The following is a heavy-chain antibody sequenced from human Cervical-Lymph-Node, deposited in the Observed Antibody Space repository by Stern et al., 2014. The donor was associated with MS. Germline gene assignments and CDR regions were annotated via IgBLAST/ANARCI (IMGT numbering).Heavy chain of an antibody. Sequence: VHLVESGPGLVKPSQTLSLTCTVSGGSINNGGFYWSWIRQHPGKGLEWIGYISYSGSTYYNPSLNSRVTISRDTSKNQFSLKVNSVTAADTAIYYCARERSGSGTMDYWGQGTLVTVSS. CDR1: GGSINNGGFY. CDR3: ARERSGSGTMDY. CDR2: ISYSGST. D-gene: IGHD3-10*01. J-gene: IGHJ4*02. V-gene: IGHV4-31*03.